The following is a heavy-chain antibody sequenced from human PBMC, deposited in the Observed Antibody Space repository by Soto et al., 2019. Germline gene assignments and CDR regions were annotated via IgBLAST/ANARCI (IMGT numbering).Heavy chain of an antibody. V-gene: IGHV3-23*01. CDR3: AKLTSPYSSGWYYFDY. D-gene: IGHD6-19*01. CDR1: GFTFSSYA. J-gene: IGHJ4*02. Sequence: GGSLRLSCAASGFTFSSYAMSWVRQAPGKGLEWVSAISGSGGSTYYADSVKGRFTISRDNSKNTLYLQMNSLRAEDTAVYYCAKLTSPYSSGWYYFDYWGQGTLVTVSS. CDR2: ISGSGGST.